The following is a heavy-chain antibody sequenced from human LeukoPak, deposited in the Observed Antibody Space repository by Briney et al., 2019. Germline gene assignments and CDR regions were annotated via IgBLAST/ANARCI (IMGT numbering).Heavy chain of an antibody. V-gene: IGHV3-30*03. D-gene: IGHD5-12*01. Sequence: GGSLRLSCAASGFTFSSYGMHWVRQAPGKGLEWVAVISYDGSNKYYADSVKGRFTISRDNSKNTLYLQMNSLRAEDTAVYYCVPEGLDSGYDGRYFDYWGQGTLVTVSS. CDR3: VPEGLDSGYDGRYFDY. J-gene: IGHJ4*02. CDR2: ISYDGSNK. CDR1: GFTFSSYG.